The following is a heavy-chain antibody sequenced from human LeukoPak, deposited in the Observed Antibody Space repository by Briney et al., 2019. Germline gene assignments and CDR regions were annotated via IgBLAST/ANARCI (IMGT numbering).Heavy chain of an antibody. D-gene: IGHD3-10*01. J-gene: IGHJ4*02. CDR1: GFTFSIYG. V-gene: IGHV3-33*01. Sequence: PGGSLRLSCAASGFTFSIYGMHGVRQAPGKGLEWVAVICNDASNKYYADSVKGRFIISRDNSKNTLYLQMNSLRAEETAVYSCARASGPFDYWGQGTLVTVSS. CDR2: ICNDASNK. CDR3: ARASGPFDY.